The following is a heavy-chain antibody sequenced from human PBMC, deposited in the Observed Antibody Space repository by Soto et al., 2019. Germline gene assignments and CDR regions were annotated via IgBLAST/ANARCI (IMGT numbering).Heavy chain of an antibody. Sequence: SETLPLTCSVSGGPISRYYWSWIRQPPGKGLEWIGYAYYSGDTGYNPSLQSRVTMAVDTSKNQVSLKLTSVTAADTAVYYCARDRSTYGGGGTGEVKENWFDPWGQGALVTVSS. V-gene: IGHV4-59*01. D-gene: IGHD2-8*01. CDR3: ARDRSTYGGGGTGEVKENWFDP. J-gene: IGHJ5*02. CDR2: AYYSGDT. CDR1: GGPISRYY.